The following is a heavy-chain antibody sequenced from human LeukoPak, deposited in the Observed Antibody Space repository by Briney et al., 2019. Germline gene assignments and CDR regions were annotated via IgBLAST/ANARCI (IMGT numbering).Heavy chain of an antibody. V-gene: IGHV3-23*01. CDR2: ISANGRST. CDR1: GFTFTNYP. CDR3: AKVLVPAAILGFDY. D-gene: IGHD2-2*01. J-gene: IGHJ4*02. Sequence: PGGSLRLSCAASGFTFTNYPMSWVRQTPGKGLEWISAISANGRSTYYADSVKGRFTISRDNSKNTLYLQMNSLRAEDTAVYYCAKVLVPAAILGFDYWGQGTLVTVSS.